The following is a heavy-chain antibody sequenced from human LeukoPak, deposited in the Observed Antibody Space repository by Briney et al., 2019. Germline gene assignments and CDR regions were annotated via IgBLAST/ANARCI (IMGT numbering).Heavy chain of an antibody. D-gene: IGHD3-10*01. V-gene: IGHV4-39*01. CDR3: AGTSYGSDYMDV. J-gene: IGHJ6*03. Sequence: PSETVSLTGTVSGGSISSSSYYWRGIRQPPGKGLEWIGSIYYSGSTYYNPSLKSRVTISVDTPKNQFSLKLSSVTAADTAVYYCAGTSYGSDYMDVWGKGTTVTVSS. CDR1: GGSISSSSYY. CDR2: IYYSGST.